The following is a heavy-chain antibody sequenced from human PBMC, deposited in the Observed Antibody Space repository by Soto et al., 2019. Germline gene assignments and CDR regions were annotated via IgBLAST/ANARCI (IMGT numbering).Heavy chain of an antibody. Sequence: GGSQRLSCSASGFTFRIYAMPWVRQAPGKGLEYVSSISTNGGSTDYADSVKGRFTISRDNSKNTVYLQMSSLRVEDTAVYYCVKGEYYYDSSGYYPFDYWGQGT. CDR1: GFTFRIYA. V-gene: IGHV3-64D*06. J-gene: IGHJ4*02. CDR3: VKGEYYYDSSGYYPFDY. D-gene: IGHD3-22*01. CDR2: ISTNGGST.